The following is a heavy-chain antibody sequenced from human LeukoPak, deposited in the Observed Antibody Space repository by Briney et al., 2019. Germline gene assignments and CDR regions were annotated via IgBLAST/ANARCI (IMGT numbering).Heavy chain of an antibody. CDR3: ARGAAEWLFPLDRDYYYYMDV. D-gene: IGHD3-3*01. Sequence: KPSETLSLTCTVSGGSISSYYWSWIRQPAGKGLEWIGRIYTSGSTNYNPSLKSRVTMSVDTSKNQFSLKLSSVTAADTAVYYCARGAAEWLFPLDRDYYYYMDVWGKGTTVTVSS. CDR1: GGSISSYY. V-gene: IGHV4-4*07. J-gene: IGHJ6*03. CDR2: IYTSGST.